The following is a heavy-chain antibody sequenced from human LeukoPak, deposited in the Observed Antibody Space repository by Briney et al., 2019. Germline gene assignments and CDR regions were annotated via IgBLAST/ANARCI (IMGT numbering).Heavy chain of an antibody. CDR1: GFTFSSFA. J-gene: IGHJ4*02. CDR2: IRVTGDIA. V-gene: IGHV3-23*01. CDR3: AKLRGYSGYDVMGY. Sequence: PGGSLRLSCAASGFTFSSFAMSWVRQAPGKGLEWVSTIRVTGDIAYYADSLKGRFTISRDSSKNTLFLQMNSLRVDDTAVYYCAKLRGYSGYDVMGYWGQGTLVTVSS. D-gene: IGHD5-12*01.